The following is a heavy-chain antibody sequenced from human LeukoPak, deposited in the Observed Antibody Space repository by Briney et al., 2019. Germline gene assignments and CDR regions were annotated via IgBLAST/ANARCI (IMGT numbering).Heavy chain of an antibody. D-gene: IGHD6-13*01. CDR2: MNPNSGNT. CDR1: GYTFTSYD. CDR3: ARAGVGSSSWYGFYYYYYMDV. V-gene: IGHV1-8*01. Sequence: ASVKVSCKASGYTFTSYDINWVRQATGQGLEWMGWMNPNSGNTGYAQKFQGRVTMTRNTSISTAYMELSSLRSEDTAVYYCARAGVGSSSWYGFYYYYYMDVWGKGTTVTVSS. J-gene: IGHJ6*03.